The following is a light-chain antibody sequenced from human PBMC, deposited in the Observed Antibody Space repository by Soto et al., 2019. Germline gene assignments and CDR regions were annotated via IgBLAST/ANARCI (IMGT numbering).Light chain of an antibody. Sequence: EIVFTQSPSTLSLSPGERAPLACGASQSVSSNYLAWYQQKPGQAPRLLIYGAFTRATGIPARFSGSGSGTDFTLTISSLEPEDSAVYYCQQRHMWPITFGQGTRLEIK. CDR2: GAF. J-gene: IGKJ5*01. V-gene: IGKV3D-20*02. CDR3: QQRHMWPIT. CDR1: QSVSSNY.